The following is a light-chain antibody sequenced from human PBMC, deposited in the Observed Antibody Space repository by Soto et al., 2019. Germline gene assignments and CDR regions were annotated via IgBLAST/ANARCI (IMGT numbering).Light chain of an antibody. CDR1: SSDVGGYNY. V-gene: IGLV2-8*01. Sequence: QSALAQPPSASGSPGQSVTISCTGTSSDVGGYNYVSWFQQHPGKAPKLIIHEVNQRPSGVPDRFSGSKSGNTASLTVSGLQAEDEGTYYCTSETKSYTLLFGGGTKVTV. J-gene: IGLJ2*01. CDR2: EVN. CDR3: TSETKSYTLL.